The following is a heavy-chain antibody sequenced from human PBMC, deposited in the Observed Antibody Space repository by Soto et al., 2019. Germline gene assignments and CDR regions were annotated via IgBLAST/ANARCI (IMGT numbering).Heavy chain of an antibody. CDR3: ARQVTVRGDTQRYFFDY. V-gene: IGHV4-39*01. J-gene: IGHJ4*02. D-gene: IGHD3-10*01. CDR2: LYYSGST. Sequence: QLQLQESGPGLVKPSETLSLTCTVSGGSISSSSYYWGWIRQPRGKGLEWIGSLYYSGSTYYNPTLKSRVTISADTSKNQFSLKLTSVTAADTAVYYCARQVTVRGDTQRYFFDYWGQGTLVTVSS. CDR1: GGSISSSSYY.